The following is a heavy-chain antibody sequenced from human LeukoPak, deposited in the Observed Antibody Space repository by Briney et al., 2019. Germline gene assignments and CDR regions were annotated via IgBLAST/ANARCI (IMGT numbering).Heavy chain of an antibody. Sequence: GGSLRLSCAASGFTFSSYGMHWVRQAPGKGLEWVAVIWYDGSNKYYADSVKGRFTISRDNSKNTLYLQMSSLKAEDTAVYYCQGELREYWGQGTLVTVSS. J-gene: IGHJ4*02. D-gene: IGHD3-10*01. CDR1: GFTFSSYG. CDR3: QGELREY. CDR2: IWYDGSNK. V-gene: IGHV3-33*03.